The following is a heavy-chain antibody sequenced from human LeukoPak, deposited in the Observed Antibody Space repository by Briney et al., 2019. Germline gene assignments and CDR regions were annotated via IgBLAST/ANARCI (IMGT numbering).Heavy chain of an antibody. V-gene: IGHV3-23*01. Sequence: GGSLRLSCVASGFTFSDYAMTWFRRAPGKGPECVSGISDRGDRMDYADSVKGRFTISRDNSKNTLYLQIHSLKVEDTAIYFCAKDLGSRGLGTTLINWGQGTLVTVSS. CDR3: AKDLGSRGLGTTLIN. J-gene: IGHJ4*02. CDR1: GFTFSDYA. D-gene: IGHD1/OR15-1a*01. CDR2: ISDRGDRM.